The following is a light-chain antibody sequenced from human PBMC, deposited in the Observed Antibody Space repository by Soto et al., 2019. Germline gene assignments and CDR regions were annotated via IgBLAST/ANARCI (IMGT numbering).Light chain of an antibody. CDR2: DVS. CDR3: QHTTDFT. J-gene: IGKJ2*01. V-gene: IGKV1-5*01. CDR1: SPSKW. Sequence: DTQITQSPSTLAASVGDTVTMTCQSPSKWLAWYQKKPGKAPKLLIYDVSNLERGVPPRFSGSTSGAESTLTITGLQPDDLGTYYCQHTTDFTFGQGTKVDIK.